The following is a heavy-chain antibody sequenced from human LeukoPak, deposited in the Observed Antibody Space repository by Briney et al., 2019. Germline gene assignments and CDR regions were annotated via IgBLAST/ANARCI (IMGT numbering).Heavy chain of an antibody. CDR1: GCTFTSYG. J-gene: IGHJ4*02. Sequence: GASVKVSCKASGCTFTSYGISWVRQAPGQGLEWMGWISAYNGNTNYAQKFQGRVTMTTDTSTSTAYMKLRSLRSDDTAVYYCARGPYCSGGTCYSQYFDYWGQGTLVTVSS. V-gene: IGHV1-18*01. CDR3: ARGPYCSGGTCYSQYFDY. CDR2: ISAYNGNT. D-gene: IGHD2-15*01.